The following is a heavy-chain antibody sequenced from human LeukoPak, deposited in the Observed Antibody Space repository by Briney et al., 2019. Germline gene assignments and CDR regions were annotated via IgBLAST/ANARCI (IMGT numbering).Heavy chain of an antibody. D-gene: IGHD3-3*01. Sequence: ASVTVSCKASGYTFTSYGISWVRQAPGQGLEWMGWISAYNGNTNYAQKLQGRVTITADESTSTAYMELSSLRSEDTAVYYCARARHNDFWSGYYASDAFDIWGQGTMVTVSS. CDR3: ARARHNDFWSGYYASDAFDI. CDR1: GYTFTSYG. CDR2: ISAYNGNT. V-gene: IGHV1-18*01. J-gene: IGHJ3*02.